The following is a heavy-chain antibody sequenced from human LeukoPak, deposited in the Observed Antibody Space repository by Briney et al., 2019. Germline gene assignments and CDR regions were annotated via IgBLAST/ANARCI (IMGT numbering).Heavy chain of an antibody. CDR2: INHSGST. CDR3: ASVHYVWGSYRYTDYYYYGMDV. Sequence: PSETLSLTCAVYGGSFSGYYWSWIRQPPGKGLEWIGEINHSGSTNYNPSLKSRVTISVDTSKNQFSLKLSSVTAADTAVYYCASVHYVWGSYRYTDYYYYGMDVWGQGTTVTVSS. J-gene: IGHJ6*02. CDR1: GGSFSGYY. V-gene: IGHV4-34*01. D-gene: IGHD3-16*02.